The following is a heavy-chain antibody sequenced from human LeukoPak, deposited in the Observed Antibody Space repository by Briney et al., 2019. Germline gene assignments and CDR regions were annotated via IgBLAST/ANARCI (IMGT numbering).Heavy chain of an antibody. V-gene: IGHV4-59*01. CDR3: ARVRITGTTTAFDY. Sequence: KPSETLSLTCTVSGGSISSYYWGWIRQPPGKGLEWIGYIYYSGSTNYNPSLKSRVTISVDTSKNQFSLKLSSVTAEDTAVYYCARVRITGTTTAFDYWGQGTLVTVSS. J-gene: IGHJ4*02. CDR1: GGSISSYY. CDR2: IYYSGST. D-gene: IGHD1-7*01.